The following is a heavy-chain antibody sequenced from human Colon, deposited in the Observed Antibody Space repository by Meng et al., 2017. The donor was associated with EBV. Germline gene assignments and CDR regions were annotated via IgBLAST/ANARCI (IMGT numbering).Heavy chain of an antibody. Sequence: LRARGPGLVSPSEALTLTWTVSGGSIGSYYWSWIRQPPGKGLEWIGYIYYSGSTNYNPSLKSRVTISVDTSKNQFSLKLSSVTAADTAVYYCARHFINWFDPWGQGTLVTVSS. V-gene: IGHV4-59*08. J-gene: IGHJ5*02. CDR3: ARHFINWFDP. CDR1: GGSIGSYY. CDR2: IYYSGST.